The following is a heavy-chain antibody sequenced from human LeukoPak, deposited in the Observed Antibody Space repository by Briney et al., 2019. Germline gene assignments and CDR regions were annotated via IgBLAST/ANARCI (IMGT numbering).Heavy chain of an antibody. CDR1: GYSFTSYW. V-gene: IGHV5-51*01. D-gene: IGHD6-19*01. Sequence: GESLKISCKGSGYSFTSYWIGWVRQMPGKGLEWMGIIYPGDPDTRYSPSFQGQVTISADKSISTAYLQWSSLKASDTAMYYCARSGYSSGWYMYYFDYWGQGTLVTVSS. CDR3: ARSGYSSGWYMYYFDY. CDR2: IYPGDPDT. J-gene: IGHJ4*02.